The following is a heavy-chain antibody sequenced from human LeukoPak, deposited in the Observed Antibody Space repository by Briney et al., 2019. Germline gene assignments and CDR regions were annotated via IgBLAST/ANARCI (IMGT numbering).Heavy chain of an antibody. D-gene: IGHD5-18*01. J-gene: IGHJ6*03. CDR1: GGTFSSYA. V-gene: IGHV1-69*05. CDR2: IIPIFGTA. Sequence: SVKVSCKASGGTFSSYAISWVRQAPGQGLEWMGRIIPIFGTANYAQKFQGRVTITTDESTSTAYMELSSLRSEDTAVYYCARERTPEDTAMTYYYNYYMDVWGKGTTVTVS. CDR3: ARERTPEDTAMTYYYNYYMDV.